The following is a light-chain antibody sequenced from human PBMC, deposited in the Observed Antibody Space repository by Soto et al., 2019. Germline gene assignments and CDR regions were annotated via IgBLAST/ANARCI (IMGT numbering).Light chain of an antibody. Sequence: QSVLTQPPSGSAAPGQRGIFSCTGSSSNIWAGYDVNWYQQHPGTAPKLLIYLNVNRPSGVPDRFSGSKSATSASLAISGLQAEDEAEYYCQSYDNSLSGSDVFGTGTKVIVL. CDR2: LNV. V-gene: IGLV1-40*01. J-gene: IGLJ1*01. CDR1: SSNIWAGYD. CDR3: QSYDNSLSGSDV.